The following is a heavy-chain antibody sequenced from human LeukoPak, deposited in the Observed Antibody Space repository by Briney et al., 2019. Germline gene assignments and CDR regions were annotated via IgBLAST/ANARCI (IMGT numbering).Heavy chain of an antibody. J-gene: IGHJ3*02. CDR3: AREESSSWSRAFGI. CDR1: GGSISSYY. V-gene: IGHV4-59*01. Sequence: PSETLSLTCTVSGGSISSYYWSWIRQPPGKGLEWIGYIYYSGSTNYNPSLKSRVTISVDTSKNQFSLKLSSVTAADTAVYYCAREESSSWSRAFGIWGQGTMVTVSS. CDR2: IYYSGST. D-gene: IGHD6-13*01.